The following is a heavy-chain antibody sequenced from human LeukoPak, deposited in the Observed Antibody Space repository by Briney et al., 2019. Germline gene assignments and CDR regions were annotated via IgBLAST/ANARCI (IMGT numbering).Heavy chain of an antibody. CDR1: PFSFSSHY. CDR3: ARGGYHIDY. D-gene: IGHD2-2*01. CDR2: IYSGGST. V-gene: IGHV3-53*01. Sequence: GGSLRLSCAASPFSFSSHYMSWVRQAPGKGLEWVSVIYSGGSTYYADSVKGRFTISRDNSKNTLYLQMNSLRAEDTAVYYCARGGYHIDYWGQGTLVTVSS. J-gene: IGHJ4*02.